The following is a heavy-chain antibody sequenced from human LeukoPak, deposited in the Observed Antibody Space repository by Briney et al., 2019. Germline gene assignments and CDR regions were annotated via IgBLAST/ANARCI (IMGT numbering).Heavy chain of an antibody. J-gene: IGHJ4*02. D-gene: IGHD6-13*01. CDR2: VSYDGSDK. V-gene: IGHV3-33*05. CDR3: TRDLTGTTWSENDY. CDR1: GFXFSNYH. Sequence: GGSLRLSCAASGFXFSNYHIHWVRQAPGKGLEWVAVVSYDGSDKYYADSVKGRFTISRDTSKNTLYLQMNNLRADDTAMYYCTRDLTGTTWSENDYWGQGTLVTISS.